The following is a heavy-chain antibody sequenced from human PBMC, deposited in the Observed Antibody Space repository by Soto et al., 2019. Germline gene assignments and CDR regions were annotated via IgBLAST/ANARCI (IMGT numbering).Heavy chain of an antibody. CDR1: GGSGGSFSGYY. Sequence: QVQLQQWGAGLLKPSETLSLTCAIYGGSGGSFSGYYWSWIRQPPGKGLEWIGEINHSGSTNYNPSLKSRVTISVDTSKNQFSLKLSSVTAADTAVYYCARHNYDSSGYSHDYYGMDVWGRGTTVTVSS. V-gene: IGHV4-34*01. J-gene: IGHJ6*02. D-gene: IGHD3-22*01. CDR2: INHSGST. CDR3: ARHNYDSSGYSHDYYGMDV.